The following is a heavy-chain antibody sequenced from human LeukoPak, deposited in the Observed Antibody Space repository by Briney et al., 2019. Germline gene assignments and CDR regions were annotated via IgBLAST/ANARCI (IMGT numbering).Heavy chain of an antibody. Sequence: GGSLRLSCAASGFTFSGSAMHWVRQAPGKGLEWVSAISGSGGSTYYADSVKGRFTISRDNSKNTLYLQMNSLRAEDTAVYYCAMVRGVILDYWGQGTLVTVSS. V-gene: IGHV3-23*01. CDR3: AMVRGVILDY. CDR1: GFTFSGSA. CDR2: ISGSGGST. D-gene: IGHD3-10*01. J-gene: IGHJ4*02.